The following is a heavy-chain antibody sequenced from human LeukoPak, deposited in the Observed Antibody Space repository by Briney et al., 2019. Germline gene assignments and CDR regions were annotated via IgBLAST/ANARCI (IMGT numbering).Heavy chain of an antibody. CDR1: GFTFSKYA. V-gene: IGHV3-23*01. D-gene: IGHD2-8*01. CDR2: ISGSGGST. CDR3: AKFQTLLYSSSFDY. J-gene: IGHJ4*02. Sequence: PGGSLRLSCAVSGFTFSKYAMSWVRQAPGKGLEWVSSISGSGGSTYYADSMKGRFTISRDNSKNTLYLQMNSLRAEDTAVYYCAKFQTLLYSSSFDYWGQGTLVSVSS.